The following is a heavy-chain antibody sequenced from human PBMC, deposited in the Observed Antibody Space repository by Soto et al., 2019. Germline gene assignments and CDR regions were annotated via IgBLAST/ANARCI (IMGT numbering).Heavy chain of an antibody. J-gene: IGHJ1*01. D-gene: IGHD3-22*01. CDR1: GFTFSSYA. V-gene: IGHV3-23*01. CDR2: ISGSGGST. Sequence: EVQLLESGGGLVQPGGSLRLSCAASGFTFSSYAMSWVRQAPGKGLEWVSAISGSGGSTYYADSVKGRFTISRDNSKNTLYLQMNSLRAEDTAVYYCALRRYYYDSSGYYPTSEYFQHWGQGTLVTVSS. CDR3: ALRRYYYDSSGYYPTSEYFQH.